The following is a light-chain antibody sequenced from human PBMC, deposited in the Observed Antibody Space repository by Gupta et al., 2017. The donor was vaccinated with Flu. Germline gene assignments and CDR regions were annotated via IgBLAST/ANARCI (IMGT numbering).Light chain of an antibody. Sequence: RVTISCSGSNSKIGGNTVAWYQHLPGTAPKLLIYSNNLRPSGVPDRFSGSKSGTSASLAISGLQSEDEADYYCAAWDDGRNGWIFGGGTKLTVL. J-gene: IGLJ2*01. CDR1: NSKIGGNT. CDR3: AAWDDGRNGWI. V-gene: IGLV1-44*01. CDR2: SNN.